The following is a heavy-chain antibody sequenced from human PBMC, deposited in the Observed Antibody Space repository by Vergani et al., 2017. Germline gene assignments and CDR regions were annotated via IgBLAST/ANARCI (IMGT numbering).Heavy chain of an antibody. CDR3: ASGSGYCSSTSCYIFDY. J-gene: IGHJ4*02. V-gene: IGHV1-69*01. CDR2: IIPIFGTA. Sequence: QVQLVQSGAEVKKPGSSVKVSCKASGGTFSSYAISWVRQAPGQGLEWMGGIIPIFGTANYAQKFQGRVTITADESTSTAYMELSSLRSEDTAVYYCASGSGYCSSTSCYIFDYWGQGTLVTVSS. CDR1: GGTFSSYA. D-gene: IGHD2-2*02.